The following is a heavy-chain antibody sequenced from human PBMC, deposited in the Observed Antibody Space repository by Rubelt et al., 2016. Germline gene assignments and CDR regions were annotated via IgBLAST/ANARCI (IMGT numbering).Heavy chain of an antibody. J-gene: IGHJ4*02. D-gene: IGHD3-16*01. V-gene: IGHV3-7*01. CDR3: ARGVRVLGAADVALDC. CDR2: IKQDGSEK. Sequence: WVRQAPGTGLEWVANIKQDGSEKNYVDSVKGRFTTSRDNAKNSLYLQMDSLRAGDTAVYYCARGVRVLGAADVALDCWGQGTLVTVSS.